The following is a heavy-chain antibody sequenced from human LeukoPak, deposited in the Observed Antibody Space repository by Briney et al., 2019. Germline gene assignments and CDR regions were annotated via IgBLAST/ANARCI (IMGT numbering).Heavy chain of an antibody. Sequence: ASVKVSCKVSGYTFTGYYMHWVRQAPGQGLEWMGWIYSNCGGTNYAQKFQGWVTMHRDTSISTAYMVLSRLRTDDAAVYDVARCGAMRELRCFGEYFLDPYFDFWVQGNRVTVSA. CDR3: ARCGAMRELRCFGEYFLDPYFDF. CDR2: IYSNCGGT. V-gene: IGHV1-2*04. J-gene: IGHJ4*02. D-gene: IGHD3-10*01. CDR1: GYTFTGYY.